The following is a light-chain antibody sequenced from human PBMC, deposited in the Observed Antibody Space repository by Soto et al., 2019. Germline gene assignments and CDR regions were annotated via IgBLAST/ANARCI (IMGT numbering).Light chain of an antibody. J-gene: IGKJ1*01. CDR1: QRIADTY. Sequence: EIVLSQSPGTLSLSPGERATLSCRASQRIADTYLAWYQHKPRQAPRLLIYGASRRATGIPERFSGSGSETDFTLTISRLEPEDFAVYYCQQYSSWPPWTFGQGTKVEIK. CDR3: QQYSSWPPWT. CDR2: GAS. V-gene: IGKV3-20*01.